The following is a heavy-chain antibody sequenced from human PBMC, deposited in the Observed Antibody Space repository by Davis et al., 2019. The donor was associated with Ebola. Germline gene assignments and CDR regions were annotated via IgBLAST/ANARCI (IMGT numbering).Heavy chain of an antibody. J-gene: IGHJ4*02. V-gene: IGHV3-66*01. CDR2: INSGGSI. CDR1: GFTVSSKY. D-gene: IGHD2-21*01. CDR3: ASAYCSGDDCAPLTY. Sequence: PGGSLRLSCAASGFTVSSKYMTWVRQAPGKGLDWVSVINSGGSIYYGNSVKGRVTLSRDDSKNTLYLHMNSLRDDDTAVYYCASAYCSGDDCAPLTYWGQGTRVTVSS.